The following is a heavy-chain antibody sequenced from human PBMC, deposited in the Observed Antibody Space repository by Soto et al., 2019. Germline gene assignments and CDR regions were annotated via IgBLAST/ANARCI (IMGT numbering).Heavy chain of an antibody. J-gene: IGHJ3*02. V-gene: IGHV4-59*08. CDR3: ASSSSGWFDSAFDI. D-gene: IGHD6-19*01. CDR2: IYYSGST. CDR1: GGSISSYY. Sequence: QVQLQESGPGLVKPSETLSLTCTVSGGSISSYYWSWIRQPPGKGLEWIGYIYYSGSTNYNPSLRRRVTISVDTSKNQFSLKLSSVTAADTAVYYCASSSSGWFDSAFDIWGQGTMVTVSS.